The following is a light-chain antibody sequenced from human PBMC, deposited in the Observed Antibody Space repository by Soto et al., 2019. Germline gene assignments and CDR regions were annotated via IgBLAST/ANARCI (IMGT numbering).Light chain of an antibody. CDR2: GAS. CDR1: QSISGNY. J-gene: IGKJ1*01. CDR3: HQYGHSPPRT. V-gene: IGKV3-20*01. Sequence: ENVLTQAPGTLSLSPGERATLSCRASQSISGNYLAWYQQKPGQAPRLLISGASTRATGIPDRFSGSGSGTDFTLTISGLEPEDFAEYYCHQYGHSPPRTFGQGTKVEIK.